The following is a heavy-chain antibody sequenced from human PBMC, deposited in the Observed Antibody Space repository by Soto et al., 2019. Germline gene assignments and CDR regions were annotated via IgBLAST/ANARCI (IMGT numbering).Heavy chain of an antibody. V-gene: IGHV1-2*04. Sequence: ASVKVSCKASGYTFTGYYMHWVRQAPGQGLEWMGWINPNSGGTNYAQKFQGWVTMTRDTSISTAYMELSRLRSDDTAVYYCARDYEYCTNGVRPVLFDPCGQGTLVTVYS. CDR2: INPNSGGT. D-gene: IGHD2-8*01. CDR1: GYTFTGYY. CDR3: ARDYEYCTNGVRPVLFDP. J-gene: IGHJ5*02.